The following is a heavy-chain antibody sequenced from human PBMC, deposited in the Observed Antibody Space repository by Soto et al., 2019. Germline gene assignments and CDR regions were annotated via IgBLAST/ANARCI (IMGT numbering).Heavy chain of an antibody. CDR3: ARSPSVLRFLEWLSLNWFDP. Sequence: SETLSLTCTVSGGSISSGGYYWSWIRQHPGKGLEWIGYIYYSGSTYYNPSLKSRVTISVDTSKNQFSLKLSSVTAADTAVYYCARSPSVLRFLEWLSLNWFDPWGQGTLVTVSS. J-gene: IGHJ5*02. CDR1: GGSISSGGYY. D-gene: IGHD3-3*01. V-gene: IGHV4-31*03. CDR2: IYYSGST.